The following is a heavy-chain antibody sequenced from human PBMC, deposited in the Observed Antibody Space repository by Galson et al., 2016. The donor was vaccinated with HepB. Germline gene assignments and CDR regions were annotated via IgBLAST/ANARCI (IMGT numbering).Heavy chain of an antibody. CDR2: LIPILRRA. J-gene: IGHJ4*02. V-gene: IGHV1-69*10. Sequence: SVKVSCKASGGTFTTYTITWVRQAPGQGLEWMGGLIPILRRANYAQRFQGRVTITADNSTTTAYLELSSLRSEDTAVYYCARGYTMGATYFDSWGQGTLVTVSS. CDR1: GGTFTTYT. D-gene: IGHD1-26*01. CDR3: ARGYTMGATYFDS.